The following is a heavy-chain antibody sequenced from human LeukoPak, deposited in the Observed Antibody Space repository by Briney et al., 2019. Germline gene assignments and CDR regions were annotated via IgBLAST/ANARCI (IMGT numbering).Heavy chain of an antibody. CDR1: GGSISRYY. V-gene: IGHV4-4*07. CDR2: IYASGNT. J-gene: IGHJ6*03. CDR3: ATAAYYYMDV. Sequence: PSDPLSLTCTVSGGSISRYYGSGIRQSTGKRLEWIGHIYASGNTNDNTSLKRRVTMSGNTSKNQFSLRLSSVTAAYTGVYYCATAAYYYMDVWGKGTTVTVSS.